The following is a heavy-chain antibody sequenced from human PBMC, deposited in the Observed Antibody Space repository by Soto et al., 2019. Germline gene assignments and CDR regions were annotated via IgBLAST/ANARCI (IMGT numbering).Heavy chain of an antibody. J-gene: IGHJ3*02. CDR1: GGSVSSGSYY. D-gene: IGHD3-10*01. CDR3: ARGSLWFGESPSAFDI. V-gene: IGHV4-61*01. CDR2: IYYSGST. Sequence: SETLSLTCPVSGGSVSSGSYYWSWIRQPPGKGLEWIGYIYYSGSTNYNPSLKSRVTISVDTSKNQFSLKLSSVTAADTAVYYCARGSLWFGESPSAFDIWGQGTMVTVSS.